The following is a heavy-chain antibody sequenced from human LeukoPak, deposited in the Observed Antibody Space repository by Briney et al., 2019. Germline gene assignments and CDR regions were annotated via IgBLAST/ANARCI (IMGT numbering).Heavy chain of an antibody. CDR1: GFTFSDFY. Sequence: GGSLRLSCAASGFTFSDFYMSWIRQAPGKGLEWVSYITSSGSTIYYADSVKGRFTVSRDNANKSLSLQMNSLRAEDTAVYYCARGYYHYGLDVWGPGTTVTVSS. V-gene: IGHV3-11*01. CDR2: ITSSGSTI. CDR3: ARGYYHYGLDV. J-gene: IGHJ6*02.